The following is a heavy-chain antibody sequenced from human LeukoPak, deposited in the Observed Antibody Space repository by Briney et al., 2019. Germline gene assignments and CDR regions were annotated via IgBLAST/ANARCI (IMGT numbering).Heavy chain of an antibody. Sequence: TGGSLRLSCAASGFTFSSYGMHWVRQAPGTGLEWVAVISYDGSNKYYADSVKGRFTISRDNSKNTLYLQMNSLRAEDTAVYYCAKVGRSGWPDFDYWGQGTLVTVSS. CDR3: AKVGRSGWPDFDY. D-gene: IGHD6-19*01. CDR1: GFTFSSYG. CDR2: ISYDGSNK. J-gene: IGHJ4*02. V-gene: IGHV3-30*18.